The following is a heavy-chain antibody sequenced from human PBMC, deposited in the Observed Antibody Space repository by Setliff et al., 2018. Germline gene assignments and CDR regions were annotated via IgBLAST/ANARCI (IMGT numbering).Heavy chain of an antibody. Sequence: SETLSLTCAVYGGSFSGYQWSWIRQSPGKGLEWIGEINHSGGTNYNPSLKSRVSMSVEKSKNQFSLKLTSVTAADTAVYYCVRDRTAYSYGLDVWGQGTTVTVSS. V-gene: IGHV4-34*01. J-gene: IGHJ6*02. D-gene: IGHD5-18*01. CDR2: INHSGGT. CDR1: GGSFSGYQ. CDR3: VRDRTAYSYGLDV.